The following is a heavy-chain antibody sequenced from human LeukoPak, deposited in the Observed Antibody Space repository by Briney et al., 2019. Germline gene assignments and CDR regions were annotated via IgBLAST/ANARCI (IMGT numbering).Heavy chain of an antibody. CDR3: ARDQLYCSSSSCRNLGWFDP. Sequence: SETLSLTCTVSGGSIRSSSWWSWVRQPPGKGLECIGETYHSGTTNYNPSLRSRVTISVDESKNQFSLKLTSVTAADTAVYYCARDQLYCSSSSCRNLGWFDPWGQGTLVTVSS. CDR2: TYHSGTT. CDR1: GGSIRSSSW. V-gene: IGHV4-4*02. D-gene: IGHD2-2*01. J-gene: IGHJ5*02.